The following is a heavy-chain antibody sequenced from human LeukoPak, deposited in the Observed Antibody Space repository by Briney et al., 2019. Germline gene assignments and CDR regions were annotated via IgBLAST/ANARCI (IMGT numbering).Heavy chain of an antibody. CDR1: GGTFSSYA. J-gene: IGHJ5*02. CDR3: ARDLSVGTVGWFDP. Sequence: SVKVSCKASGGTFSSYAISWVRQAPGQGLEWMGGIIPIFGTANYAQKFQGRVTITTDESTSAAYMELSSLRSEDTAVYYCARDLSVGTVGWFDPWGQGTLVTVSS. V-gene: IGHV1-69*05. CDR2: IIPIFGTA. D-gene: IGHD4-23*01.